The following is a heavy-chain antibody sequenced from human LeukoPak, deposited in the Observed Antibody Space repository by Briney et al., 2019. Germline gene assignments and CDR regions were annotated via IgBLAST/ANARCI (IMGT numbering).Heavy chain of an antibody. CDR2: ISSSSSYI. V-gene: IGHV3-21*01. J-gene: IGHJ3*02. CDR1: GFTFSSYS. Sequence: SGGSLRLSCAASGFTFSSYSMNWVRQAPGKGLEWVSSISSSSSYIYYADSVKGRFTISRDNAKNSLYLQMNSLRAEDTAVYYCARGGGSYFVDAFDIWGQGTMVTVSS. D-gene: IGHD1-26*01. CDR3: ARGGGSYFVDAFDI.